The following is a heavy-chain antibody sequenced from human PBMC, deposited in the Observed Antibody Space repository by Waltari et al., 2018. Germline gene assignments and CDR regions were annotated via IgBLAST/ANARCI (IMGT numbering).Heavy chain of an antibody. V-gene: IGHV1-24*01. D-gene: IGHD5-12*01. CDR2: FDPEDGET. Sequence: QVQLVQSGAEVKKPGASVKVSCKVSGYTLTELSMHWVRQAPGKGLEWMGGFDPEDGETIYAQKFQGRVTMTKDTSTDTAYMELSSLRSEDTAVYYCATDGGIVAIARAFDIWGQGTMVTVSS. J-gene: IGHJ3*02. CDR1: GYTLTELS. CDR3: ATDGGIVAIARAFDI.